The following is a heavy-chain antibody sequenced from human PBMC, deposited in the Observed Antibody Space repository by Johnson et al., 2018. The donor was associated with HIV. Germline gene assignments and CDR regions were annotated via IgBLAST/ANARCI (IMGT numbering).Heavy chain of an antibody. CDR3: ARVLESKVAAGSWAFDI. CDR2: ISSSGSTI. V-gene: IGHV3-11*04. Sequence: QVQLVESGGGLVKPGGSLRLSCAASGFTFSDYYMSWIRQAPGKGLEWVSYISSSGSTIYYADSVKGRFTISRDNTKKSLYLEMNSLTTEDTAVYYCARVLESKVAAGSWAFDIWGQGTMVTVSS. CDR1: GFTFSDYY. J-gene: IGHJ3*02. D-gene: IGHD6-13*01.